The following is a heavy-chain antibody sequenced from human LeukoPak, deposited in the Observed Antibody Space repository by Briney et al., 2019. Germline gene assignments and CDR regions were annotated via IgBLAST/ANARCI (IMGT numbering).Heavy chain of an antibody. D-gene: IGHD3-10*01. CDR2: ISYDGSNK. V-gene: IGHV3-30*18. CDR3: AKDSPPFGDPRRNWFDP. CDR1: GFTFSSYG. J-gene: IGHJ5*02. Sequence: GGSLRLSCAASGFTFSSYGMHWVRQAPGKGLEWVAVISYDGSNKYYANSVKGRFTISRDNSKNTLYLQMNSLRAEDTAVYYCAKDSPPFGDPRRNWFDPWGQGTLVTVSS.